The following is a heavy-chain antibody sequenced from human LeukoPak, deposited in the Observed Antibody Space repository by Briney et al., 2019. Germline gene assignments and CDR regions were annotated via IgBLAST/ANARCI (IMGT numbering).Heavy chain of an antibody. CDR1: GGSISSSSYY. CDR2: IYYSGST. V-gene: IGHV4-39*01. D-gene: IGHD3-3*01. J-gene: IGHJ4*02. Sequence: SETLSLTCTVSGGSISSSSYYWGWIRQPPGKGLEWIGSIYYSGSTYYNPSLKSRVTISIDTSKNQFSLKLSSVTAADTAVYYCANFGVVIRWGQGTLVTVSS. CDR3: ANFGVVIR.